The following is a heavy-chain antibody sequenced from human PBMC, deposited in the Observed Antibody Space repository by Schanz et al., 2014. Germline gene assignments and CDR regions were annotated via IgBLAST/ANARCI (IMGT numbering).Heavy chain of an antibody. Sequence: QVQLVQSGAEVKKPGASVKVSCKASGYTFTSDSMHWVRQAPGQGLEWMGMINPSGGSTTYAQKIQGRVTMTRDTSTSTVYMELSRLRSEDAAVYCCARDVVDAAAGGNYWGQGTLVTVSS. CDR2: INPSGGST. CDR1: GYTFTSDS. D-gene: IGHD6-13*01. J-gene: IGHJ4*02. CDR3: ARDVVDAAAGGNY. V-gene: IGHV1-46*03.